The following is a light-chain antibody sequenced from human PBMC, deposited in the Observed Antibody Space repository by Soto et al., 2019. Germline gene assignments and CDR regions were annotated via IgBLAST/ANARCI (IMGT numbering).Light chain of an antibody. J-gene: IGKJ5*01. CDR1: QSVSSNY. V-gene: IGKV3-20*01. CDR3: QRYDDSVT. Sequence: VLTQSPGPLSLSPGERATLSCRASQSVSSNYLAWYQQKPGQAPRLLIYGASSRATGIPDRFSGSGSGTDFTLTISRLESEDFAVYYCQRYDDSVTFGQGTRLEI. CDR2: GAS.